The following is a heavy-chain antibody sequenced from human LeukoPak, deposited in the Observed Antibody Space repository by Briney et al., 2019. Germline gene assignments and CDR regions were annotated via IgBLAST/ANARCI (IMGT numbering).Heavy chain of an antibody. Sequence: ASVKVSCKASGYTFTSYYMHWVRQAPGQGLEWMGIINPSGGSTSYAQKFQGRVTMTRDMSTSTVYMELSSLRSEDTAVYYCARTFMITFGRDYWGQGTLVTVSS. V-gene: IGHV1-46*01. CDR3: ARTFMITFGRDY. D-gene: IGHD3-16*01. CDR1: GYTFTSYY. J-gene: IGHJ4*02. CDR2: INPSGGST.